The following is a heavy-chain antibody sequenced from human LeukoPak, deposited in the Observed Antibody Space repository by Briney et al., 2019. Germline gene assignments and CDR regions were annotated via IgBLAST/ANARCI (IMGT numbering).Heavy chain of an antibody. CDR1: GGSISSGGYY. D-gene: IGHD3-10*01. CDR2: IYYSGGT. Sequence: SETLSLTCTVSGGSISSGGYYWSWIRQHPGKGLEWIGYIYYSGGTYYNPSLKSRVTISVDTSKNQFSLKLSSVTAADTAVYYCARGAGYYGSGSYLSYYGMDVWGQGTTVTVSS. J-gene: IGHJ6*02. CDR3: ARGAGYYGSGSYLSYYGMDV. V-gene: IGHV4-31*03.